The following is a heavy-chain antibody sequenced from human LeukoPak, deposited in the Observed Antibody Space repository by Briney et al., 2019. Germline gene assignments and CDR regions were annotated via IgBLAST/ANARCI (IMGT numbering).Heavy chain of an antibody. CDR1: CGSISSSSYY. Sequence: SETLSLTCTVSCGSISSSSYYWGWLRQPPGKGLEWIGSIYYSGSTYYNPSLKSRVTISVDTSKNQFSLKLSSVTAADTAVYYCASTYSSGWSYFDYWGQGTLVTVSS. V-gene: IGHV4-39*01. CDR3: ASTYSSGWSYFDY. D-gene: IGHD6-19*01. CDR2: IYYSGST. J-gene: IGHJ4*02.